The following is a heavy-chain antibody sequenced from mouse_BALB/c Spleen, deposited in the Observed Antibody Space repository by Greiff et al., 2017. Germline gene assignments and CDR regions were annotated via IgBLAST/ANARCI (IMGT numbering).Heavy chain of an antibody. CDR1: GFSLSTYGIG. Sequence: QVTLKESGPGLLQPSQTLSLTCSFSGFSLSTYGIGVGWIRQPSGTGLEWLAHIWWNDNKYYNTALKSRLTISKDTSNNQVFLKIASVDTADTATYYCARKGINAMDYWGQGTSVTVSS. CDR3: ARKGINAMDY. V-gene: IGHV8-11*01. J-gene: IGHJ4*01. CDR2: IWWNDNK. D-gene: IGHD2-4*01.